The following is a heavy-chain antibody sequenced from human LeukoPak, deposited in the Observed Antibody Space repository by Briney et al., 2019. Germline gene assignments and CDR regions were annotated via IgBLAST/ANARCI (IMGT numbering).Heavy chain of an antibody. J-gene: IGHJ6*03. D-gene: IGHD3-10*01. CDR2: TYYRSKWYN. CDR3: ARDGEWSRSSLLSTCYMDV. V-gene: IGHV6-1*01. CDR1: GDSVSSNSAA. Sequence: SQTLSLTCAISGDSVSSNSAAWNWIRQSPSRGLEWLGRTYYRSKWYNDYAVSVKSRITINPDTSKNQFSLQLNSVTPEDTAVYYCARDGEWSRSSLLSTCYMDVWGKGTTVTVSS.